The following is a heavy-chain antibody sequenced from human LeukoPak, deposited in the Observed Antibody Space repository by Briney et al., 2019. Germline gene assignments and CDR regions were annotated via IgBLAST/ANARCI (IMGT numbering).Heavy chain of an antibody. CDR1: GFTFSSYW. Sequence: PGGSLRLSCAASGFTFSSYWMHWVRQAPGKGLVWVSRINSDGSSTSYADSVKGRFTISRDNAKNTLYLQMDSLRAEDTAVYYCARGGRDGYNGGIDYWGQGTLVTVSS. D-gene: IGHD5-24*01. CDR3: ARGGRDGYNGGIDY. J-gene: IGHJ4*02. V-gene: IGHV3-74*01. CDR2: INSDGSST.